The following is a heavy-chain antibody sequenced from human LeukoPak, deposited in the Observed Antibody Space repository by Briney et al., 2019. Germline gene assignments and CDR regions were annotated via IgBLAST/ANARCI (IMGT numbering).Heavy chain of an antibody. CDR3: TTIAVAGTRELYYYYYYMDV. J-gene: IGHJ6*03. Sequence: GGSLRLSCAASGFTFSNAWMSWVRQAPGKGLEWVGRIKSKTDGGTTDYAAPVKGRFTISRDDSKNTLYLQMNSLKTEDTAVYYCTTIAVAGTRELYYYYYYMDVWGKGTTVTISS. CDR1: GFTFSNAW. CDR2: IKSKTDGGTT. D-gene: IGHD6-19*01. V-gene: IGHV3-15*01.